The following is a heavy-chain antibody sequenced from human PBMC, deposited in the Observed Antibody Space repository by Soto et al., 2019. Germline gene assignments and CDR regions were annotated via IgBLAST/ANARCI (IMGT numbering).Heavy chain of an antibody. V-gene: IGHV1-18*01. J-gene: IGHJ4*02. Sequence: QVQLVQSGAEVKKPGASVKVSCKASGYIFTSYGISWVRQAPGQGLEWMGWISAYNGNTNYAQKLQGGVSMTTDTPARSAYMELGSLTSDDTAVYYGARSNHYNSGEYWGKETLVTVSS. D-gene: IGHD6-19*01. CDR2: ISAYNGNT. CDR3: ARSNHYNSGEY. CDR1: GYIFTSYG.